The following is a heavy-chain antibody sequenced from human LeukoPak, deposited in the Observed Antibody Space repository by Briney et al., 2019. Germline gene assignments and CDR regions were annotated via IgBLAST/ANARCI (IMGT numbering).Heavy chain of an antibody. Sequence: SETLSLTCTVSGGSISSGDYYWSWIRQPPGKGLEWIGYIYYSGSTYYNPSLKSRVTISVDTSKNQFSLKLSSVTAADTAVYYCARGGVGDTEYFDYWGQGTLVTVSS. D-gene: IGHD2-15*01. CDR2: IYYSGST. CDR1: GGSISSGDYY. CDR3: ARGGVGDTEYFDY. J-gene: IGHJ4*02. V-gene: IGHV4-30-4*08.